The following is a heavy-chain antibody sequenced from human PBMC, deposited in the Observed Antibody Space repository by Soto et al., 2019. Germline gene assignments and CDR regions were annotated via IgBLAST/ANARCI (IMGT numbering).Heavy chain of an antibody. V-gene: IGHV3-53*01. CDR1: GFTVNTNY. CDR3: AKDAVYGDGLWLPES. D-gene: IGHD4-17*01. J-gene: IGHJ4*02. Sequence: GGSLRLSCLVSGFTVNTNYMYWVRQAPGRGLEWVSAMYSGGDIHYADSVKGRFTISKDNSKSTLYLEMNSLRAEDTAVYYCAKDAVYGDGLWLPESWGQGTMVTVSS. CDR2: MYSGGDI.